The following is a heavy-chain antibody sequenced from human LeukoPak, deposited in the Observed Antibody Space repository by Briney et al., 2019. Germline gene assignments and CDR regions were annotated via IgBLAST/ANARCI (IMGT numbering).Heavy chain of an antibody. V-gene: IGHV3-74*01. CDR3: AKESRDCSSTSCQGYFDL. Sequence: GGSLRLSCAASGFTFSNYWMHWVRQAPGKGLVWVSRINTDGSRITYADSVKGRFTISRDNSKNTLYLQMNSLRAEDTAVYYCAKESRDCSSTSCQGYFDLWGRGTLVTVSS. CDR2: INTDGSRI. D-gene: IGHD2-2*01. CDR1: GFTFSNYW. J-gene: IGHJ2*01.